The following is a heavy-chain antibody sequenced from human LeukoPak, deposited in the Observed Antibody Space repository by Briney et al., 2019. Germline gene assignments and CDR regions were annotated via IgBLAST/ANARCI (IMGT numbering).Heavy chain of an antibody. J-gene: IGHJ4*02. D-gene: IGHD3-10*01. Sequence: SETLSLTCTVSGGSISSYYWSWIRQPPGKGLEWVGYIYYSGRSNYNPSLKSRVTISVDTSKNQFSLKLSSVTAADTAVYDCARDPPARGPHYFDYWGQGTLVTVSS. V-gene: IGHV4-59*01. CDR1: GGSISSYY. CDR2: IYYSGRS. CDR3: ARDPPARGPHYFDY.